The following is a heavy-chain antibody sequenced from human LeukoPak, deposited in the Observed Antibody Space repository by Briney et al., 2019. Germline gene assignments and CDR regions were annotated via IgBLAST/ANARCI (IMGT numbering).Heavy chain of an antibody. CDR3: ATGLWVDTAMGFDY. D-gene: IGHD5-18*01. Sequence: GASVKVSCKVSGYTLPDLSMHWVRQAPGKGLEWMGGFDPEDGETIYAQKFQGRVTMTEDTSTDTAYMELSSLRSEDTAVYYCATGLWVDTAMGFDYWGQGTLVTVSS. V-gene: IGHV1-24*01. J-gene: IGHJ4*02. CDR1: GYTLPDLS. CDR2: FDPEDGET.